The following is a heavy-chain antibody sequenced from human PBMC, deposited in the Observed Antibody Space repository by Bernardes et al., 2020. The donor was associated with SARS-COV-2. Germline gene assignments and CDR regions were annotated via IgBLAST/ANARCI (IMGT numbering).Heavy chain of an antibody. CDR1: GFIFDDYA. CDR2: ITWDSKTI. J-gene: IGHJ4*02. Sequence: GGSLRLSCLASGFIFDDYAMHWVRQAPGKGLQWVSGITWDSKTIAYADSVKGRFTVSRDKHKDSLFLQMDSLRPEDTALYYCVKSYGDNFRQQTHWGPGILVSVSS. V-gene: IGHV3-9*01. CDR3: VKSYGDNFRQQTH. D-gene: IGHD4-17*01.